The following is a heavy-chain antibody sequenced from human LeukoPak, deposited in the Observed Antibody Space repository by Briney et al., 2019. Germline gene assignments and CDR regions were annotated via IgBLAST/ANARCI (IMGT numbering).Heavy chain of an antibody. Sequence: GGSLRLSCAASGFTFSSYGMHWVRQAPGKGLEWVAVIWYDGSNKYYADSVKGRFTISRDNSKHTLYLQMNSLRAEDTAVYYCARESYDSSGYYENNWFDPWGQGTLVTVSS. D-gene: IGHD3-22*01. J-gene: IGHJ5*02. CDR1: GFTFSSYG. CDR3: ARESYDSSGYYENNWFDP. CDR2: IWYDGSNK. V-gene: IGHV3-33*01.